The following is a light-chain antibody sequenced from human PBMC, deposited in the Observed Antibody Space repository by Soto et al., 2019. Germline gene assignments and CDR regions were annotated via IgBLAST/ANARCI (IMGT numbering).Light chain of an antibody. CDR3: QQRNVWPPIT. J-gene: IGKJ5*01. V-gene: IGKV1-39*01. Sequence: DIQVTQSPSSLSASVVDRVTITCRSSQTISNYLNWYQQKSGKPPRLVIYDSTLRANGVPDRFGGSRSGTEFTLTINSLEPEDFAVYYCQQRNVWPPITFGQGTRLEIK. CDR2: DST. CDR1: QTISNY.